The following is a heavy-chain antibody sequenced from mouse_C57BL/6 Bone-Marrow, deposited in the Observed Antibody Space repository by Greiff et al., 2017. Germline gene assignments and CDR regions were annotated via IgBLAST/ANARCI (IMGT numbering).Heavy chain of an antibody. D-gene: IGHD1-1*01. Sequence: QVQLQQSGAELVRPGASVKLSCKASGYTFTDYYINWVKQRPGQGLEWIARIYPGSGNTYYNEKFKGKATLTAEKSSSTAYMQLRSLTSADSAVYFCARYLLDAMDYWGQGTSVTVSA. J-gene: IGHJ4*01. CDR3: ARYLLDAMDY. CDR1: GYTFTDYY. V-gene: IGHV1-76*01. CDR2: IYPGSGNT.